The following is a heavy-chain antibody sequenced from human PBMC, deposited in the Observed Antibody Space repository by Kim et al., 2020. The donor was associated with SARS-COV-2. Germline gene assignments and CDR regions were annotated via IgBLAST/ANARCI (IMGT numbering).Heavy chain of an antibody. CDR2: T. CDR3: AKETPSLGYAEN. J-gene: IGHJ4*02. Sequence: TYYADSVQGRFTISRDNAKDTVYLQMSSLRAEDTAIYYCAKETPSLGYAENWGQGTLVTVSS. V-gene: IGHV3-23*01. D-gene: IGHD3-16*01.